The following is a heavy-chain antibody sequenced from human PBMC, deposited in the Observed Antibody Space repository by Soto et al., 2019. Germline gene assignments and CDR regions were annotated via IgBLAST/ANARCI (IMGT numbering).Heavy chain of an antibody. CDR2: IYHSGST. D-gene: IGHD2-2*03. CDR1: GGSISSGGYS. Sequence: PSETLSLTCAVSGGSISSGGYSWSWIRQPPGKGLEWIGYIYHSGSTYYNPSLKSRDTISVDRSKNQFSLKLGSVTAADTAVYYCARVDKAASGAFDIWGQGTMVTVSS. CDR3: ARVDKAASGAFDI. J-gene: IGHJ3*02. V-gene: IGHV4-30-2*01.